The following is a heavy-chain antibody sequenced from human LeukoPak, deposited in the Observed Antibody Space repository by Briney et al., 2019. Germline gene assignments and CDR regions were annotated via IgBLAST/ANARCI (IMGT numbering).Heavy chain of an antibody. CDR3: ARDNGDTYYHGSGSSAFDI. V-gene: IGHV3-48*01. J-gene: IGHJ3*02. CDR2: ISSSSSTI. D-gene: IGHD3-10*01. CDR1: GFTFSSYS. Sequence: GGSLRLSCAASGFTFSSYSMNWVRQAPGKGPEWVSYISSSSSTIYYADSVKGRFTISRDNAKNSLYLQMNSLRAEDTAVYYCARDNGDTYYHGSGSSAFDIWGQGTMVTVSS.